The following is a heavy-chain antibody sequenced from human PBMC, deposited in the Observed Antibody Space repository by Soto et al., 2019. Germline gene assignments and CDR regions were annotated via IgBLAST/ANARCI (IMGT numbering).Heavy chain of an antibody. CDR1: GFTFNRDG. CDR2: ITDNGRNT. Sequence: EVQLLESGGGLVQPGGSLRLSCAASGFTFNRDGMSWVRQAPGKGLEWVSLITDNGRNTYYADSVKGRFTISRDNTKNTLFLQMNSLRAEDTAVYYCAKERATTTAFDYWGQGALVSVSS. D-gene: IGHD4-17*01. CDR3: AKERATTTAFDY. V-gene: IGHV3-23*01. J-gene: IGHJ4*02.